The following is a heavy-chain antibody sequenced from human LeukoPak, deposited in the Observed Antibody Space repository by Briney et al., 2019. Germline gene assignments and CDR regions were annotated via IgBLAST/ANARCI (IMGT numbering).Heavy chain of an antibody. CDR1: GGSFSGYY. CDR3: VVDSSGYYPRWFDP. V-gene: IGHV4-34*01. Sequence: SETLSLTCAVYGGSFSGYYWSWIRQPPGKGLEWIGEINHSGSTNYNPSLKSRVTISVDTSKNQFSLKLSSVTAADTAVYYCVVDSSGYYPRWFDPWGQGTLVTVSS. D-gene: IGHD3-22*01. J-gene: IGHJ5*02. CDR2: INHSGST.